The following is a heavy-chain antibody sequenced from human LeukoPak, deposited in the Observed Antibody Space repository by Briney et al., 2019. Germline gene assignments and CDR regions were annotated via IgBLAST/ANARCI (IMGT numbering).Heavy chain of an antibody. J-gene: IGHJ5*02. CDR2: IKEDGSEK. CDR1: GFTFSGYW. D-gene: IGHD4-17*01. Sequence: GGSLGLSCAASGFTFSGYWMSWVRQAPGKGLECVANIKEDGSEKYYVDSVKGRFTISRDNAENSLFLQMNSLRAEDAAVYYCGRGHYGDYAWGQGTLVTVSS. V-gene: IGHV3-7*01. CDR3: GRGHYGDYA.